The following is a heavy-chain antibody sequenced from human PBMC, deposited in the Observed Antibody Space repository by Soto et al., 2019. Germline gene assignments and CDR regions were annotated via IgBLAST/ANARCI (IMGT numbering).Heavy chain of an antibody. J-gene: IGHJ3*02. CDR2: IYYSGST. CDR1: GGSISSYY. Sequence: PSETLSLTCTVSGGSISSYYWSWIRQPPGKGLEWIGYIYYSGSTNYNPSLKSRVTISVDTSKNQFSLKLSSVTAADTAVYYCVRDWPSGVTRPGAFDIWGQGTMVTVSS. CDR3: VRDWPSGVTRPGAFDI. D-gene: IGHD1-26*01. V-gene: IGHV4-59*01.